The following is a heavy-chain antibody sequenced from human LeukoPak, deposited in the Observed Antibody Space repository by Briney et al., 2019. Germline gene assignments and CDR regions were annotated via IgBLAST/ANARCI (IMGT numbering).Heavy chain of an antibody. V-gene: IGHV3-48*03. D-gene: IGHD5-24*01. CDR1: GFTFSSYE. CDR3: AKDETRDGNNIGATDY. Sequence: PGGSLRLSCAASGFTFSSYEMNWVRQAPGKGLEWVSYISSSGSTIYYADSVKGRFTISRDNAKNSLYLQMNSLRAEDTAVYYCAKDETRDGNNIGATDYWGQGTLVTVSS. CDR2: ISSSGSTI. J-gene: IGHJ4*02.